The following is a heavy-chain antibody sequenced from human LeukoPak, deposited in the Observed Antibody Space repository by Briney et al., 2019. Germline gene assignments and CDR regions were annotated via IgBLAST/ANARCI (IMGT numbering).Heavy chain of an antibody. Sequence: GGSLRLSCSASGFTFSSYAMHWVRQAPGKGLEYVSAISSNGGSTYYADSVKGRFTISRDNSKNTLYLQMSSLRAEDTAVYYCVKSTPGSGYQFDYWGQGTLVTASS. CDR3: VKSTPGSGYQFDY. V-gene: IGHV3-64D*06. D-gene: IGHD3-10*01. CDR2: ISSNGGST. CDR1: GFTFSSYA. J-gene: IGHJ4*02.